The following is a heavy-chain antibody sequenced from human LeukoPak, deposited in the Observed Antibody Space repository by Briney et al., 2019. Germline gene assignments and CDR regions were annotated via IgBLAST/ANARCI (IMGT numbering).Heavy chain of an antibody. CDR2: ISSSGSTI. Sequence: GGSLRLSCAASGFTFSDYYMSWIRQAPGKGLEWVSYISSSGSTIYYADSVKGRFTISRDNAKNSLYLQMNSLRAEDTAVYYCARGRHYYDSSGYYEFLDYWGQGTLVTVSS. V-gene: IGHV3-11*01. CDR3: ARGRHYYDSSGYYEFLDY. D-gene: IGHD3-22*01. J-gene: IGHJ4*02. CDR1: GFTFSDYY.